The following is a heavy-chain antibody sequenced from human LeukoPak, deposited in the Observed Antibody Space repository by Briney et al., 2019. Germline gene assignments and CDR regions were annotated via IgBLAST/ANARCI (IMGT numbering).Heavy chain of an antibody. Sequence: PSETLSLTCTVSGGSISSGSYYWRWIRQPAGKGLEWIGRIYNSGSTNYNPPLKSRVTISVGTSKNQFSLKLSSVTAADTAVYYCGRRRKVAASDAFDIWGQGTMVTVSS. J-gene: IGHJ3*02. CDR1: GGSISSGSYY. CDR2: IYNSGST. V-gene: IGHV4-61*02. D-gene: IGHD2-15*01. CDR3: GRRRKVAASDAFDI.